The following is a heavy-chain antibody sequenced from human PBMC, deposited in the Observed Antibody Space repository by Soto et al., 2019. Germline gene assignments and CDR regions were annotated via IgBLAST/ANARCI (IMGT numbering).Heavy chain of an antibody. J-gene: IGHJ4*02. CDR3: ASRGYCSGGSCEYYFDY. D-gene: IGHD2-15*01. CDR1: GYSFTSYW. V-gene: IGHV5-51*01. CDR2: IYPGDSDT. Sequence: GESLKISCKGSGYSFTSYWIGWVRQMPGKGLEWMGIIYPGDSDTRYSPSFQGQVTISADKSISTAYLQWSSLKASDTAMYYCASRGYCSGGSCEYYFDYWGQGTLVTVSS.